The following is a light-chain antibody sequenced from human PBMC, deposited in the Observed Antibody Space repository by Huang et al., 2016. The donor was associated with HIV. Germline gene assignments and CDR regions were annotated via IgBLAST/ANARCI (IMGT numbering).Light chain of an antibody. CDR1: QSVTHS. CDR3: QQYGNWPRGT. J-gene: IGKJ1*01. CDR2: DAS. V-gene: IGKV3-15*01. Sequence: EIVMTQSPDTLSVSPGERVSLSCRASQSVTHSLAWYQQKPGQPPRLLFYDASTRAPGISARFRGSGSGTDFTLTISSLQSEDVAIYYCQQYGNWPRGTFSQGTRVQIK.